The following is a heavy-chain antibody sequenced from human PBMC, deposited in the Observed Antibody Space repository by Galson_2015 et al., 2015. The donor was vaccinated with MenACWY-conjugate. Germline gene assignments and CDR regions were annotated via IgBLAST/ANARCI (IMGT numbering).Heavy chain of an antibody. D-gene: IGHD2-2*01. CDR2: IKPDGSEK. J-gene: IGHJ4*02. V-gene: IGHV3-7*03. CDR1: GFTFSRPR. Sequence: SLRLSCAVSGFTFSRPRMHWVRHAPGKGLEWVADIKPDGSEKYYADSVKGRFTISRDNVKNSLYLQMNSLRAEDTAVYYCASEDYYYNSSSRRKLSMDYWGQGTLVTVSS. CDR3: ASEDYYYNSSSRRKLSMDY.